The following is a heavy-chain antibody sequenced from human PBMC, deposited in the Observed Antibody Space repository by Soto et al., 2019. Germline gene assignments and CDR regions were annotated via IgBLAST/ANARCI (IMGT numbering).Heavy chain of an antibody. Sequence: SETLSLTCAVYGGSFSGYYWSWIRQPPGKGLEWIGEINHSGSTNYNPSLKSRVTISVDTSKNQFSLKLSSVTAADTAVYYCAGVAAHQYYYGMDVWGQGTTVTVSS. D-gene: IGHD2-15*01. CDR1: GGSFSGYY. CDR2: INHSGST. V-gene: IGHV4-34*01. J-gene: IGHJ6*02. CDR3: AGVAAHQYYYGMDV.